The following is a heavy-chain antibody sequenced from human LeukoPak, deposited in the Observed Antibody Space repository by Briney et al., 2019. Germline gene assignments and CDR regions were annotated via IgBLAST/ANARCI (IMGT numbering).Heavy chain of an antibody. CDR2: INHSGST. CDR1: GGSFSGYY. J-gene: IGHJ4*02. V-gene: IGHV4-34*01. Sequence: SETLSLTCAVYGGSFSGYYWSWIRQPPGKGLEWIGEINHSGSTNYNPSLKSRVTISVDTSKNQFSLKLSSVTAADTAVRYCARPRLGGRRGPFDYWGQGTLVTVSS. D-gene: IGHD3-16*01. CDR3: ARPRLGGRRGPFDY.